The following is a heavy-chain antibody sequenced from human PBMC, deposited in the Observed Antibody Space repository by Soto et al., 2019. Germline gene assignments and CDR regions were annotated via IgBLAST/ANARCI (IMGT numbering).Heavy chain of an antibody. V-gene: IGHV1-69*08. D-gene: IGHD2-15*01. CDR1: GGTFSSYT. CDR3: ARDPRCSGGSCYGNWFDP. CDR2: IIPILGIA. J-gene: IGHJ5*02. Sequence: QVQLVQSGAEVKKPGSSVKVSCKASGGTFSSYTISWVRQAPGQGLEWMGRIIPILGIANYAQKFQGRVTITADKFTSTAYMELSSLRSEDTAVYYCARDPRCSGGSCYGNWFDPWGQGTLVTVSS.